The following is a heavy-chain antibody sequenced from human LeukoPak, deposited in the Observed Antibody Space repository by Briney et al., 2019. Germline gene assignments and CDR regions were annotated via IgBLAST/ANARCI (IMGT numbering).Heavy chain of an antibody. Sequence: GGSLRLSCAASGFTLSRYAMSWVRQAPGKGLEWVSTINDNGGGSYSADSVGGRFTISRDNSKNTLSLQMNSLRAEDTAVYYCAKGHTAGALYYFDYWGQGTLVTVSS. J-gene: IGHJ4*02. CDR3: AKGHTAGALYYFDY. CDR2: INDNGGGS. CDR1: GFTLSRYA. D-gene: IGHD2-21*02. V-gene: IGHV3-23*01.